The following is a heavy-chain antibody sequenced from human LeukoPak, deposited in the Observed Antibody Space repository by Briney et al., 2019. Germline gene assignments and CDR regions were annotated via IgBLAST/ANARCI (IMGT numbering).Heavy chain of an antibody. J-gene: IGHJ6*03. CDR1: GGSISSYY. V-gene: IGHV4-59*01. CDR3: ARHGRYSYGYGAWYYYYYMDV. D-gene: IGHD5-18*01. CDR2: IYYSGST. Sequence: SETLSLTCTVSGGSISSYYWSWIRQPPGKGLEWIGYIYYSGSTNYNPSLKSRVTISVDTSKNQFSLKLSSVTAADTAVYYCARHGRYSYGYGAWYYYYYMDVWGKGTMVTVSS.